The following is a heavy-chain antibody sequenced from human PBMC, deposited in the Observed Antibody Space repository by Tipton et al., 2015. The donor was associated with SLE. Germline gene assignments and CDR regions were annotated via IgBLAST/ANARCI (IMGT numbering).Heavy chain of an antibody. V-gene: IGHV3-21*03. CDR2: VSGSSRHI. J-gene: IGHJ1*01. CDR1: GFTFSLYN. Sequence: SLRLSCAASGFTFSLYNMNWVRQAPGKGLEWVSSVSGSSRHIYYADSVKGRFTISRDNAKTSLYLQMNSLRAEDTAVYYCARDGEYGFYQHWGQGALVTASS. CDR3: ARDGEYGFYQH. D-gene: IGHD3-10*01.